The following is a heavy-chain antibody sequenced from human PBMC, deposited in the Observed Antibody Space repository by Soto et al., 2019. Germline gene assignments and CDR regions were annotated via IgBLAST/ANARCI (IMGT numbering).Heavy chain of an antibody. D-gene: IGHD3-10*01. V-gene: IGHV3-74*01. Sequence: EVQLVESGGGLVQPGGSLRLSCAASGFTFSSYWMHWVRQAPGKGLVWVSRIKSDGSNINYADSVKGRFTISRDNAKNTLYLQINSLRSEDTAIYYCARGSFSGSGSFIQRDYWGQGTLVTVSS. CDR1: GFTFSSYW. CDR2: IKSDGSNI. CDR3: ARGSFSGSGSFIQRDY. J-gene: IGHJ4*02.